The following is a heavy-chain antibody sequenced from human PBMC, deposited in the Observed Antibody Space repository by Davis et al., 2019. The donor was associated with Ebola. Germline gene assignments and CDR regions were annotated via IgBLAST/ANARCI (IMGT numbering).Heavy chain of an antibody. CDR3: ARWATRIGVIQTWSDGLDV. V-gene: IGHV3-7*01. D-gene: IGHD3-22*01. CDR2: IKEVGGEF. CDR1: CFVHRPYW. Sequence: SCAAPCFVHRPYWTSWVRQTPGQGTERVANIKEVGGEFYHLDSVRGRFTISRDNAKNSLALQMHGLGAEDTAVYYCARWATRIGVIQTWSDGLDVWGQGTTVIVSS. J-gene: IGHJ6*02.